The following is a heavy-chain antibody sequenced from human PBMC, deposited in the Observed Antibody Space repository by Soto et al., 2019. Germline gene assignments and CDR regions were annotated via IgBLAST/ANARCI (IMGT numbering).Heavy chain of an antibody. J-gene: IGHJ6*02. D-gene: IGHD6-13*01. Sequence: SETLSLTCTVSGGSISSGDYYWSWIRQPPGKGLEWIGSIYYSGSTYYNPSLKSRVTISVDTSKNQFSLKLSSVTAADTAVYYCARQWRSSWDYYYYGMDVWGQGTTVTVSS. CDR2: IYYSGST. CDR3: ARQWRSSWDYYYYGMDV. V-gene: IGHV4-39*01. CDR1: GGSISSGDYY.